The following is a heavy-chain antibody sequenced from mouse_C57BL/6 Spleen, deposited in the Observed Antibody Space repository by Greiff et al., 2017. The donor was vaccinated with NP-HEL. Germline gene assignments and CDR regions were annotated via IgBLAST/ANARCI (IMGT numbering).Heavy chain of an antibody. Sequence: QVQLQQPGAELVKPGASVKLSCKASGYTFTSYWMQWVKQRPGQGLEWIGEIDPSDSYTNYNQKFKGKATLTVDTSSSTAYMQLSSLTSEDSAVYYGAREEDYYGSSWGQGTTLTVSS. CDR3: AREEDYYGSS. CDR1: GYTFTSYW. V-gene: IGHV1-50*01. CDR2: IDPSDSYT. J-gene: IGHJ2*01. D-gene: IGHD1-1*01.